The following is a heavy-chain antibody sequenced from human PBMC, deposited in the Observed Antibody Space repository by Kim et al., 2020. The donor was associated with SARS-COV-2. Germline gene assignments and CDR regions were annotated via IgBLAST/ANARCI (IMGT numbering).Heavy chain of an antibody. V-gene: IGHV4-59*01. CDR1: GGSISSYY. CDR3: ARESMGDYYYGMDV. CDR2: IYYSGST. D-gene: IGHD3-16*01. J-gene: IGHJ6*02. Sequence: SETLSLTCTVSGGSISSYYWSWIRQPPGNGLEWIGYIYYSGSTNYNPSLKSRVTISVDTSKNQFSLKLSSVTAADTAVYYCARESMGDYYYGMDVWGQGTTVTVSS.